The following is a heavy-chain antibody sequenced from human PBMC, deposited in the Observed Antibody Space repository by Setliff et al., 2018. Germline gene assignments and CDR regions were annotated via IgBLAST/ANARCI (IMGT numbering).Heavy chain of an antibody. V-gene: IGHV3-30*02. CDR2: TRYDGSSK. Sequence: LRLSCATPGFTFSNCWVSWVRQAPGKGPEWVAFTRYDGSSKYHADSVEGRFTISRDNSKNTLYLQMNSLRPEDTAVYYCVKVSGRFDAGFDSWGQGTLVTVSS. J-gene: IGHJ4*02. D-gene: IGHD3-3*01. CDR3: VKVSGRFDAGFDS. CDR1: GFTFSNCW.